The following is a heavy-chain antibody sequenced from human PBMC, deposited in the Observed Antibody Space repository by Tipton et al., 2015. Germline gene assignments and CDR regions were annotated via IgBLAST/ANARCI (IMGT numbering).Heavy chain of an antibody. Sequence: TLSLTCTVSGGSISSSTSYWGWIRQPPGKGLEWIGDIYYSGSTYYNPSLKSRVTISVDTSKNHFSLNLSSVPAADRAVYYCARRAQYRSSSAYYYGMDVWGQGTTVTVSS. CDR2: IYYSGST. J-gene: IGHJ6*02. CDR3: ARRAQYRSSSAYYYGMDV. D-gene: IGHD6-6*01. V-gene: IGHV4-39*02. CDR1: GGSISSSTSY.